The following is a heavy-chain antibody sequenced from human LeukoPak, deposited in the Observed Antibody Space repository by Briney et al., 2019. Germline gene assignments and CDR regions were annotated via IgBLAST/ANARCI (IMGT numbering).Heavy chain of an antibody. J-gene: IGHJ4*02. CDR2: ISAYNGNT. CDR1: GYTFTSYG. CDR3: ARSWGDHYDSSGYYYFDY. D-gene: IGHD3-22*01. Sequence: ASVKVSCKASGYTFTSYGISWVRQAPGQGLEWMGWISAYNGNTNYAQKLQGRVTMTTDTSTSTAYMELRSLRSDDTAVYYCARSWGDHYDSSGYYYFDYWGQGTLVTVSS. V-gene: IGHV1-18*01.